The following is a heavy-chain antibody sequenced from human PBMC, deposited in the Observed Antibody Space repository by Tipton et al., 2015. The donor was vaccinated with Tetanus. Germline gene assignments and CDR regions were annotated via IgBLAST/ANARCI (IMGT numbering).Heavy chain of an antibody. CDR1: GGSISSYY. J-gene: IGHJ5*02. CDR2: IYYSGST. V-gene: IGHV4-59*01. D-gene: IGHD4-17*01. CDR3: ARGGRYDYGVQGWFDP. Sequence: LRLSCTVSGGSISSYYRSWIRQPPGKGLEWIGYIYYSGSTNYNPSLKSRVTISVDTSKNQFSLKLSSVTAADTAVYYCARGGRYDYGVQGWFDPWGQGTLVTVSS.